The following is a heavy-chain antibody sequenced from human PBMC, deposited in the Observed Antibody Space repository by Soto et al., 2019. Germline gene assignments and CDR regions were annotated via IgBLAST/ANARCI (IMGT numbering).Heavy chain of an antibody. CDR2: IHPSGGGS. CDR3: ARGGHIAVVTDSFDS. V-gene: IGHV1-46*02. CDR1: GYPFNTYY. J-gene: IGHJ4*02. D-gene: IGHD2-21*02. Sequence: ASVKVSCKSSGYPFNTYYLHWVRQAPGQGLEWMGMIHPSGGGSTYAQKFLGRVTMTMDSSTSTVFMELTSLRSADTAVYYCARGGHIAVVTDSFDSWGKGTLVTVYS.